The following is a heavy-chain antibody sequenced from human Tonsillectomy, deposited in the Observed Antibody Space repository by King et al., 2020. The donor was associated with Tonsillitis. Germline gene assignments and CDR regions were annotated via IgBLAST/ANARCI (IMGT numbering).Heavy chain of an antibody. J-gene: IGHJ4*01. CDR2: ISCSGGST. Sequence: PLLQSGGGFVQPGGSLRLSCAASGSTFSTYALRWVRQAPGKGLEWVSAISCSGGSTSYADSVTGRFPLSRDKSKTTLYLQMNSLRAEDTAVYYCAKDTTSGRTSYYCDYGGHGTLVTVSS. D-gene: IGHD2-2*01. CDR1: GSTFSTYA. CDR3: AKDTTSGRTSYYCDY. V-gene: IGHV3-23*01.